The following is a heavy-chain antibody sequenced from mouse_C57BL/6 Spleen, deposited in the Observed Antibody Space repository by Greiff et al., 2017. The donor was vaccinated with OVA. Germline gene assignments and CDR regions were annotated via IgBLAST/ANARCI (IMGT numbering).Heavy chain of an antibody. V-gene: IGHV6-6*01. Sequence: EVQRVESGGGLVQPGGSMKLSCAASGFTFSDAWMDWVRQSPEKGLEWVAEIRNKANNHATYYAESVKGRFTISRDDSKSSVYLQMNSLRAEDTGIYYCTRLYGKPYYFDYWGQGTTLTVSS. J-gene: IGHJ2*01. CDR1: GFTFSDAW. CDR2: IRNKANNHAT. CDR3: TRLYGKPYYFDY. D-gene: IGHD2-1*01.